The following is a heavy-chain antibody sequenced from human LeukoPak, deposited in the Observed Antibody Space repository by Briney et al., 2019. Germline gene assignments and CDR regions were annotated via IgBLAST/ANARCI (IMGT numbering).Heavy chain of an antibody. D-gene: IGHD5-24*01. CDR1: GFTFSSYG. CDR2: IRYDGSNK. J-gene: IGHJ4*02. V-gene: IGHV3-30*02. CDR3: AKETIEDGYGDY. Sequence: QAGGSLRLSCAASGFTFSSYGMHWVRQAPGKGLEWVAFIRYDGSNKYYADSVKGRFTISRDNSKNTLYLQMNSLRAEDTAVYYCAKETIEDGYGDYWGQGTLVTVSS.